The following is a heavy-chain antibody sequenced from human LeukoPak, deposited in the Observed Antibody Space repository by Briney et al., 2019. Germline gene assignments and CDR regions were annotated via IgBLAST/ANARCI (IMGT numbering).Heavy chain of an antibody. V-gene: IGHV4-61*02. D-gene: IGHD2-8*01. CDR1: GGSISSGSYY. J-gene: IGHJ6*03. CDR3: AREGCTNGVCFLYYYYMDV. Sequence: PSQTLSLTCTVSGGSISSGSYYWRWIRQPAGKGLEWIERIYTSGSTNYNPSLKSRVTISVHTSKNQFSLKLSSVTAADTAVYYCAREGCTNGVCFLYYYYMDVWGKGTTVTVSS. CDR2: IYTSGST.